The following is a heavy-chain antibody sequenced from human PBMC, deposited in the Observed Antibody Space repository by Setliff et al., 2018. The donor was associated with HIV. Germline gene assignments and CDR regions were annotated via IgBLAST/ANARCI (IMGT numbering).Heavy chain of an antibody. CDR3: ARHWYSSSWYHVFDI. D-gene: IGHD6-13*01. CDR2: VFYTGFA. J-gene: IGHJ3*02. V-gene: IGHV4-59*08. CDR1: GDSIRGYY. Sequence: SETLSLTCSVSGDSIRGYYWSWIRQSPGRGLEWMGYVFYTGFAAYNPSLKSRFTISVDTSKNQFSLKLSSVTAADTAVYYCARHWYSSSWYHVFDIWGQGTLVTVSS.